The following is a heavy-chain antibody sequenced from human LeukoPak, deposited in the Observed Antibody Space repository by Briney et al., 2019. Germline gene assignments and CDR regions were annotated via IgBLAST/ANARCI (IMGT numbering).Heavy chain of an antibody. Sequence: PGGSLRLSCAASGFTFSIYWMSWVRQAPGKGLEWVANIKQDGSEKYYVDSVKGRYTISRDNAKNSLYLQMNSLRAEDTPVYYCARMTAIRLYFDYWGQGTLVTVSS. CDR3: ARMTAIRLYFDY. D-gene: IGHD2-21*02. CDR2: IKQDGSEK. J-gene: IGHJ4*02. CDR1: GFTFSIYW. V-gene: IGHV3-7*01.